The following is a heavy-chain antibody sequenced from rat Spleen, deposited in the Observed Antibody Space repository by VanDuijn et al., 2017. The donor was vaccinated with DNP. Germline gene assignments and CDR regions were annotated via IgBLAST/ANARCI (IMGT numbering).Heavy chain of an antibody. Sequence: EVQLVESGGGLVQPGRSLKLSCAASGFIFSNYWMTWIRQAPGKGLEWVASITDAGGNTYYPDSLRDRFTISRDIAKNTLYLQMTSLRSEDTATYYCARQTTVVTLLFAYWGQGTLVTVSS. CDR1: GFIFSNYW. D-gene: IGHD1-1*01. CDR2: ITDAGGNT. J-gene: IGHJ3*01. V-gene: IGHV5-31*01. CDR3: ARQTTVVTLLFAY.